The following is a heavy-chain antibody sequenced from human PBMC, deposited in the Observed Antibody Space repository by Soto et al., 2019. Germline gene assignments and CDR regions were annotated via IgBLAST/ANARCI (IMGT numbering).Heavy chain of an antibody. V-gene: IGHV1-46*01. CDR3: ARDWEFGY. Sequence: ASVKVSCKASGYTFSSYYMHWVRQAPGQGLEWRGVIYPSGGSTNYAQRFQGRLSMTRDTSTSTLYMELSSLRSEDTAVYYCARDWEFGYWGQGTLVTVSS. D-gene: IGHD3-10*01. CDR1: GYTFSSYY. J-gene: IGHJ4*02. CDR2: IYPSGGST.